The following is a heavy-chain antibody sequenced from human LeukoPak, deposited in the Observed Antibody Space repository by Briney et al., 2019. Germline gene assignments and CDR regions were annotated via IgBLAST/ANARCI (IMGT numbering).Heavy chain of an antibody. Sequence: ASLKVSCKASGYKFTAYYMHWVRQAPGQGLEWMGWINPKSDDTHYAQKFQGRVIMTRDTSTNMAYMELSSLNSDDTAVYYCARPFTTLAGYYFDNWGQGTQVTVSS. CDR2: INPKSDDT. CDR3: ARPFTTLAGYYFDN. J-gene: IGHJ4*02. V-gene: IGHV1-2*02. CDR1: GYKFTAYY. D-gene: IGHD3-3*01.